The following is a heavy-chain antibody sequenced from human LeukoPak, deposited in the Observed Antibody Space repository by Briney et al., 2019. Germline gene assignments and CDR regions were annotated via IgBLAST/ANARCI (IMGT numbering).Heavy chain of an antibody. CDR1: GFTFSNYG. CDR2: LWYDGSTK. Sequence: PGRSLRLSCAASGFTFSNYGMHWVRQAPGRGLEWVAVLWYDGSTKYYADSVKGRFTISRDNSKNMLYLQMNSLRAEDTAVYYCAANFDFWGQGTLVTVSS. CDR3: AANFDF. V-gene: IGHV3-33*01. J-gene: IGHJ4*02.